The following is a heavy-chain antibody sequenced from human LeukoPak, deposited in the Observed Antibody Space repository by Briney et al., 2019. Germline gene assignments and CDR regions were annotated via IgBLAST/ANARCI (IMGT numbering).Heavy chain of an antibody. CDR2: ISSSGSTI. CDR3: ARNSGELLTGYFDY. Sequence: GGSLRLSCAASGFTFSSYEMNWVSQAPGKGLEWVSYISSSGSTIYYADSVKGRFTISRDNAKNSLYLQMNSLRAEDTAVYYCARNSGELLTGYFDYWGQGTLVTVSS. J-gene: IGHJ4*02. CDR1: GFTFSSYE. D-gene: IGHD1-14*01. V-gene: IGHV3-48*03.